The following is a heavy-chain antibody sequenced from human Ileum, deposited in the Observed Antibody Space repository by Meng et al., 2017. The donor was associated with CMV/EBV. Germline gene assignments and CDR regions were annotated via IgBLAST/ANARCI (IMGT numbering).Heavy chain of an antibody. Sequence: QVQLQHAGPGLVKTSQTLLLPCAISGDSVSSTTVTWNWIRQSPSRGLEWLGRTYYRSKWFNDYALSVRGRITINPDISKNQLSLQLNSVTPEDTAVYYCVRLTGNSWLDYWGRGTLVTVSS. V-gene: IGHV6-1*01. J-gene: IGHJ4*02. CDR1: GDSVSSTTVT. D-gene: IGHD6-13*01. CDR2: TYYRSKWFN. CDR3: VRLTGNSWLDY.